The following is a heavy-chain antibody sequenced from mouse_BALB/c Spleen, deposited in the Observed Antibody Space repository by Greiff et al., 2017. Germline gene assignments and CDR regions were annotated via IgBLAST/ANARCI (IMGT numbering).Heavy chain of an antibody. D-gene: IGHD2-2*01. CDR2: IVPENGNT. V-gene: IGHV14-1*02. CDR1: GFNIKDYY. CDR3: ARRGYPYAMDY. Sequence: EVQLQQSGAELVRPGALVKLSCKASGFNIKDYYMHWVKQRPEQGLEWIGWIVPENGNTIYDPKFQGKASITADTSSNTAYLQLSSLTSEDTAVYYCARRGYPYAMDYWGQGTSVTVSS. J-gene: IGHJ4*01.